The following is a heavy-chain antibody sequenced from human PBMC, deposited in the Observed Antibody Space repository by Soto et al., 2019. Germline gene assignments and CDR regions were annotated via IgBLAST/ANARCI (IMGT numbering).Heavy chain of an antibody. CDR1: GYTFTTYY. D-gene: IGHD2-8*01. V-gene: IGHV1-18*01. CDR3: ARDPYHVLMVNAPNLYGMDV. J-gene: IGHJ6*02. Sequence: GPSVKVSCKASGYTFTTYYISWVRQAPGQGLEWMGRISTYNGNTNYPQSLQGRLTMTTDTSTTTAYMELRNLRSDDTAVYYCARDPYHVLMVNAPNLYGMDVWG. CDR2: ISTYNGNT.